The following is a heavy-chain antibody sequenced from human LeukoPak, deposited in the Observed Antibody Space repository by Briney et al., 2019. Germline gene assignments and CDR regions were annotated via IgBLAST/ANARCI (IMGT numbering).Heavy chain of an antibody. V-gene: IGHV3-7*04. Sequence: GGSLRLSCAASGFTFSNYWMRWVRQAPGKGLEWVANIKQDGSEKYYVDSVKGRFTISRDNAKNSLYLQMNSLTAGDTAVYYCARASKVVGGIDYWGQGTLVTVSS. D-gene: IGHD1-26*01. CDR1: GFTFSNYW. CDR3: ARASKVVGGIDY. J-gene: IGHJ4*02. CDR2: IKQDGSEK.